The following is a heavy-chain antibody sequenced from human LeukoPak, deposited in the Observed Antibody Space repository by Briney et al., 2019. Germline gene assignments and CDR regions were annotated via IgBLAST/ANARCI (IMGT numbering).Heavy chain of an antibody. D-gene: IGHD4-17*01. J-gene: IGHJ4*02. Sequence: SETLSLTCTVSGGSISSGEYYWSWIRQPPGKGLEWIGYIYYSGSTYYNPSLKSRVTISVDTSKNQFSLKLSSVTAADTAVYYCARVYSGYGDAQTDYWGQGTLVTVSS. CDR3: ARVYSGYGDAQTDY. CDR2: IYYSGST. CDR1: GGSISSGEYY. V-gene: IGHV4-30-4*01.